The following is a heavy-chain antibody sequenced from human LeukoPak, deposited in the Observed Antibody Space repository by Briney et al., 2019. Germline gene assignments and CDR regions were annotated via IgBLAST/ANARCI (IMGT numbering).Heavy chain of an antibody. CDR1: GFTFSSYG. CDR3: AKDHCHAGSCYYFDY. CDR2: ISYDGSNK. D-gene: IGHD2-15*01. J-gene: IGHJ4*02. V-gene: IGHV3-30*18. Sequence: GRSLRLSCAASGFTFSSYGLHWVRQAPGKGLEWVAIISYDGSNKYHADSVKGRFTISRDNSKNMLYLQMNSLRPEDTAVYYCAKDHCHAGSCYYFDYWGQGTLVTVSS.